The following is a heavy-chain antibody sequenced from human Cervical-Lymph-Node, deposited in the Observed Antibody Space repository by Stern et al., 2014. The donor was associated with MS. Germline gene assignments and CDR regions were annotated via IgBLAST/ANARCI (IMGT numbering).Heavy chain of an antibody. CDR3: ARTLKRYDILTGYYLNYFDY. CDR2: IDWDDDK. D-gene: IGHD3-9*01. Sequence: SGPALVKPTQTLTLTCTFSGFSLSTSGMCVSWIRQPPGKALEWLAIIDWDDDKYYSTSLKTRLTISKDTSKNQVVLTMTNMDPVDTATYYCARTLKRYDILTGYYLNYFDYWGQGTLVTVSS. CDR1: GFSLSTSGMC. J-gene: IGHJ4*02. V-gene: IGHV2-70*01.